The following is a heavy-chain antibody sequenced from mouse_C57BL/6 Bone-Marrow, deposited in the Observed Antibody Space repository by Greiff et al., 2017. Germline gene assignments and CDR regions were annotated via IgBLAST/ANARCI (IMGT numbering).Heavy chain of an antibody. CDR3: ARLVYYYGSSPFDY. D-gene: IGHD1-1*01. Sequence: EVQLQQSGPVLVKPGASVKMSCKASGYTFTDYYMNWVKQSHGKSLEWIGVINPYNGGTSYNQKFKGKATLTVDKSSSTAYMELNSLTSEDSAVYYCARLVYYYGSSPFDYWGQGTTLTVSS. V-gene: IGHV1-19*01. CDR1: GYTFTDYY. J-gene: IGHJ2*01. CDR2: INPYNGGT.